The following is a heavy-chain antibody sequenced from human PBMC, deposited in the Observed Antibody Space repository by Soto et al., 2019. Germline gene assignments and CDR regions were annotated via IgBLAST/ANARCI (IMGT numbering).Heavy chain of an antibody. J-gene: IGHJ4*02. V-gene: IGHV1-3*01. Sequence: ASVKVSCKASGYTFTSYAMHWVRQSPGQRLEWMGWINAGNGNTKYSQKFQGRVTITRGTSASTAYMELSSLRSEDTAVYYCAREAYHDYVWGSYRPSDFDYWGQGTLVTVSS. CDR3: AREAYHDYVWGSYRPSDFDY. CDR1: GYTFTSYA. CDR2: INAGNGNT. D-gene: IGHD3-16*02.